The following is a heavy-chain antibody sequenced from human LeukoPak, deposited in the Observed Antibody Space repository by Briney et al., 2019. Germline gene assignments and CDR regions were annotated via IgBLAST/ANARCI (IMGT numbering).Heavy chain of an antibody. CDR1: GGSISSSSYY. J-gene: IGHJ6*03. V-gene: IGHV4-39*07. CDR2: IYYSGST. D-gene: IGHD3-22*01. CDR3: ATVDDSSGYYSYYYMDV. Sequence: PSETLSLTCTVSGGSISSSSYYWGWIRQPPGKGLEWIGSIYYSGSTYYNPSLKSRVTISVDTSKNQSSLKLSSVTAADTAVYYCATVDDSSGYYSYYYMDVWGKGTTVTVSS.